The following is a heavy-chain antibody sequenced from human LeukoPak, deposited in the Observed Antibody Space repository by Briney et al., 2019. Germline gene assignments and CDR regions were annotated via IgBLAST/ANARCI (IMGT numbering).Heavy chain of an antibody. V-gene: IGHV3-53*01. J-gene: IGHJ4*02. CDR2: IYSGGNT. CDR1: GFTVSSNY. Sequence: GGSLRLSCAASGFTVSSNYMSWVRQAPGKGLEWVSVIYSGGNTYYADSVKGRFTISRDNSKNTLYLQMNSLRAEDAAVYYRHIVVVTAIRGRGAYYFDYWGQGTLVTVSS. D-gene: IGHD2-21*02. CDR3: HIVVVTAIRGRGAYYFDY.